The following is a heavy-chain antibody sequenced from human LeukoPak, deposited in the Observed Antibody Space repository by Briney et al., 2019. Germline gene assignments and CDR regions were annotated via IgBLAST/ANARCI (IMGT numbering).Heavy chain of an antibody. V-gene: IGHV5-51*01. J-gene: IGHJ6*02. CDR2: IYPGDSDT. D-gene: IGHD2-15*01. CDR3: ARQRRYCSGGSCYSLSLDV. Sequence: GESLKISCKGSGYSFISYWIGWVRQMPGKGLEWMGIIYPGDSDTRYSPSFQGQVTISADKSISTAYLQWSSLKASDTAMYYCARQRRYCSGGSCYSLSLDVWGQGTTVTVSS. CDR1: GYSFISYW.